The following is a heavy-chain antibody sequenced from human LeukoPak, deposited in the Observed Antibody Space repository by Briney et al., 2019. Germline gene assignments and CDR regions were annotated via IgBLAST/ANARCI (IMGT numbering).Heavy chain of an antibody. CDR1: GFTFSSYA. V-gene: IGHV3-23*01. D-gene: IGHD1-26*01. CDR3: AKDYGGPVGGTYFDY. Sequence: GGSLRLSCAASGFTFSSYAMSWVRQAPGKGLEWVSAISGSGGSTYYADSVKGRFTISRDNSKNSLYLQMNSLRAEDMALYYCAKDYGGPVGGTYFDYWGQGTLVTVSS. J-gene: IGHJ4*02. CDR2: ISGSGGST.